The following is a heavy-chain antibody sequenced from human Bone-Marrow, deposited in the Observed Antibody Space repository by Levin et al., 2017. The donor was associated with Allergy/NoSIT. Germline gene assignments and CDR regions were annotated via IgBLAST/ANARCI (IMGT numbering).Heavy chain of an antibody. Sequence: SSETLSLTCAASGFTFRTSVIHWVRQASGKGLEWLGRVRTKANNHATEYGASVKDRFIISRDDSKNTSYLQTNSLKTEDTAVYYCNTKDACQSDSNSCMDVWGRGTTVIVS. CDR1: GFTFRTSV. J-gene: IGHJ6*03. CDR2: VRTKANNHAT. CDR3: NTKDACQSDSNSCMDV. V-gene: IGHV3-73*01. D-gene: IGHD2-15*01.